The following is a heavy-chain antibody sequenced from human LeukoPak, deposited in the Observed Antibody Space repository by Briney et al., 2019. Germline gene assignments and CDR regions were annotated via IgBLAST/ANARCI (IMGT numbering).Heavy chain of an antibody. D-gene: IGHD3-22*01. CDR2: ISGSGGST. Sequence: PGGSLRLSCAASGFTFSSYAMSWVRQAPGKGLEWVSAISGSGGSTYYADSVKGRFTISRDNSKNTLYLQMNSLRAEDTAVYYCAKDGAIDFTHNYYDSSGYLSLRFDYWGQGTLVTVSS. CDR3: AKDGAIDFTHNYYDSSGYLSLRFDY. V-gene: IGHV3-23*01. CDR1: GFTFSSYA. J-gene: IGHJ4*02.